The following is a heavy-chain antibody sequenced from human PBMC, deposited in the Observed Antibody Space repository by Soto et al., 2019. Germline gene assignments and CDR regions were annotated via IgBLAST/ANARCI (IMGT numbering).Heavy chain of an antibody. CDR2: TYPSGST. Sequence: SETLSLTCTVSGGSIGGSNNFWGWIRQSTGTGLEWLGTTYPSGSTYYNPSLKRGITMPLDTSMNHFSLNLGSLTAPATAVYYCTSRSFGLRGVTTMDVWGQGTTVTVFS. CDR3: TSRSFGLRGVTTMDV. V-gene: IGHV4-39*01. CDR1: GGSIGGSNNF. J-gene: IGHJ6*02. D-gene: IGHD3-10*01.